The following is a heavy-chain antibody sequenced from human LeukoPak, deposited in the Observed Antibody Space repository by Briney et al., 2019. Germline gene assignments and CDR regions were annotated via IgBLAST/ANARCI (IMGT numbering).Heavy chain of an antibody. CDR1: RFTFDDYA. V-gene: IGHV3-43*02. CDR2: ISGDGGST. CDR3: AKDFSSGSYYPYYYYGMDV. D-gene: IGHD3-10*01. Sequence: GGSLTLSCAASRFTFDDYAMHWVRQAPGKGLEWVSLISGDGGSTNYADSVKGRFTISRDNSKNSLYLQMNSLTTEDTALYYCAKDFSSGSYYPYYYYGMDVWGQGTSVTVSS. J-gene: IGHJ6*02.